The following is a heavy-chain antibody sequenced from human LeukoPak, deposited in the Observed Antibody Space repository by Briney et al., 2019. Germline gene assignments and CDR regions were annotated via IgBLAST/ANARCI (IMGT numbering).Heavy chain of an antibody. CDR2: ISSSVSTI. Sequence: TGGSLRLSCAASGFTFSDYYMSWIRQAPGKGLEWVSYISSSVSTIYYADSVKGRFTISRDNAKNSLYLQMNSLRAEDTAVYYCAKAPRGYCSGGSCYFASRVDYWGQGTLVTVSS. J-gene: IGHJ4*02. D-gene: IGHD2-15*01. CDR1: GFTFSDYY. V-gene: IGHV3-11*01. CDR3: AKAPRGYCSGGSCYFASRVDY.